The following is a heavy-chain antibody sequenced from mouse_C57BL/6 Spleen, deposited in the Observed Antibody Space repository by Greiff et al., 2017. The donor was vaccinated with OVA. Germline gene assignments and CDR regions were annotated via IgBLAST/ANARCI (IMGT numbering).Heavy chain of an antibody. J-gene: IGHJ1*03. CDR1: GFTFSSYA. D-gene: IGHD1-1*01. V-gene: IGHV5-4*01. CDR3: AREPVYYGSSYGYFDV. CDR2: ISDGGSYT. Sequence: EVMLQESGGGLVKPGGSLKLSCAASGFTFSSYAMSWVRQTPEKRLEWVATISDGGSYTYYPDNVKGRFTISRDNAKNNLYLQMSHLKSEDTAMYYCAREPVYYGSSYGYFDVWGTGTTVTVAS.